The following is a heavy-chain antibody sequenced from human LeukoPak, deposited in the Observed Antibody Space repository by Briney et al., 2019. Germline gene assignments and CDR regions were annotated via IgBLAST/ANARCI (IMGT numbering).Heavy chain of an antibody. CDR3: AKDHCSGGSCYTPRFDP. CDR1: GFTFSSYA. V-gene: IGHV3-23*01. Sequence: GGSLRLSCAASGFTFSSYAMSWVRQAPGRGLEWVSAISGSGGSTYYADSVKGRFTISRDNSKNTVYLQMNSLRAEDTAVYYCAKDHCSGGSCYTPRFDPWGQGTLVTVSS. CDR2: ISGSGGST. J-gene: IGHJ5*02. D-gene: IGHD2-15*01.